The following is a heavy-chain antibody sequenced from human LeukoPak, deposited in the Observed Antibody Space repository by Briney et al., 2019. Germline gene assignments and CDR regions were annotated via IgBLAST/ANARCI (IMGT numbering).Heavy chain of an antibody. Sequence: PSETLSLTCADNGGSFTGYYWSWIRQPPGKGLEWIGEIHRSGSTNCNPSLKSRITMSVDTSKNQFSLKLSSVTAADTAVYYCARGGGNRGYYYDYWGQGPLVTVSS. J-gene: IGHJ4*02. V-gene: IGHV4-34*01. CDR1: GGSFTGYY. CDR2: IHRSGST. D-gene: IGHD3-22*01. CDR3: ARGGGNRGYYYDY.